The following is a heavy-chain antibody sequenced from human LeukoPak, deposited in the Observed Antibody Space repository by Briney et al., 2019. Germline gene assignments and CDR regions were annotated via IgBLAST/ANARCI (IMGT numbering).Heavy chain of an antibody. CDR2: IGRGYGIT. Sequence: PGGSLRLSCAASGFTFSNYEFNWVRQAPGKGLEWVSYIGRGYGITYYADSVKGRFTVSRDNAKNSVYLQMTSLRAEDTAIYYCARERVHYWGEGILVTVSP. J-gene: IGHJ4*02. V-gene: IGHV3-48*03. CDR1: GFTFSNYE. CDR3: ARERVHY.